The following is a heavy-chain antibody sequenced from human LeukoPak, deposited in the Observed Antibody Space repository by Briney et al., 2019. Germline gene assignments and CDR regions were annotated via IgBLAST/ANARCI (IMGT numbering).Heavy chain of an antibody. Sequence: SETLSLTCDVSGVSITSYYWTWVRQPPGKGLEWLGYIYYSGSTNYNPSLQSRVTMSVDTSKNQFSLKLRSVTAADTAVYYCARQGRLGEVAFDIWGQGTLVTVSS. D-gene: IGHD3-16*01. CDR1: GVSITSYY. CDR2: IYYSGST. J-gene: IGHJ3*02. V-gene: IGHV4-59*08. CDR3: ARQGRLGEVAFDI.